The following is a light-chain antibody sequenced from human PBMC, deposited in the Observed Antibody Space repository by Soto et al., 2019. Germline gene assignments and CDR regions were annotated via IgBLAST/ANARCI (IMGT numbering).Light chain of an antibody. CDR3: HHYTYYPFT. V-gene: IGKV1-16*01. CDR1: QGLSTS. Sequence: DVQMTQSPSSLSASVGDSVSITCRASQGLSTSLAWFQQKPGKPPRFLIYDASRLQTGVPSRFSGSGSGTHFTLTITNLQPEDFTTYYCHHYTYYPFTFGGVTRV. CDR2: DAS. J-gene: IGKJ4*01.